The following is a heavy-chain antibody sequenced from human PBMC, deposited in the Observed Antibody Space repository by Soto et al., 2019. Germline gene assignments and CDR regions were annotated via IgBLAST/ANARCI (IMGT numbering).Heavy chain of an antibody. CDR2: ISGSGGST. CDR3: AKVRNYDFWSGYSLADY. CDR1: GFTFSSYA. Sequence: GGSLRLSCAASGFTFSSYAMSWVRQAPGKGLERVSAISGSGGSTYYADSVKGRFTISRDNSKNTLYLQMNSLRAEDTAVYYCAKVRNYDFWSGYSLADYWGQGTLVTVSS. V-gene: IGHV3-23*01. J-gene: IGHJ4*02. D-gene: IGHD3-3*01.